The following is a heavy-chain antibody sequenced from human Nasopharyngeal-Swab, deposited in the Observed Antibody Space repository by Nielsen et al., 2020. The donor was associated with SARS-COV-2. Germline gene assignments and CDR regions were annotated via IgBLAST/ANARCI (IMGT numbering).Heavy chain of an antibody. CDR2: ISSSGSTI. Sequence: VRQAPGKGLEWVSYISSSGSTIYYADSVKGRFTISRDNAKNSLYLQMNSLRAEDTAVYYCARDPRDGYNSPWFDPWGQGTLVTVSS. D-gene: IGHD5-24*01. V-gene: IGHV3-48*03. J-gene: IGHJ5*02. CDR3: ARDPRDGYNSPWFDP.